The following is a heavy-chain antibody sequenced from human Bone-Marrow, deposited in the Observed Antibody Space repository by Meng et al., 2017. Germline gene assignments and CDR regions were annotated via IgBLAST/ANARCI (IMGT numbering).Heavy chain of an antibody. V-gene: IGHV3-15*01. J-gene: IGHJ4*02. CDR1: GFTFSNAW. CDR3: TTVPTVIPWHSSSWYYDY. CDR2: IKSKTDGGTT. D-gene: IGHD6-13*01. Sequence: GESLKISCAASGFTFSNAWMSWVRQAPGKGLEWVGRIKSKTDGGTTDYAAPVKGRFTISRDDSKNTLYLQMNSLKTEDTAVYYCTTVPTVIPWHSSSWYYDYWGQGTLVTVSS.